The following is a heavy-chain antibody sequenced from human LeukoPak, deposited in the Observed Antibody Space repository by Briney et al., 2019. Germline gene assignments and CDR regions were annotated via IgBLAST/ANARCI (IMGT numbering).Heavy chain of an antibody. Sequence: GGSLRLSCAASGFTFSSYWMSWVRQAPGKGLEWVANIKQDGSEKYYVDSVKGRFTISRDNAKNSLYLQMNSLRAEDTAVYYCARDSPYYYYYYMDVWGKGTTVTVSS. V-gene: IGHV3-7*01. CDR2: IKQDGSEK. CDR1: GFTFSSYW. CDR3: ARDSPYYYYYYMDV. J-gene: IGHJ6*03.